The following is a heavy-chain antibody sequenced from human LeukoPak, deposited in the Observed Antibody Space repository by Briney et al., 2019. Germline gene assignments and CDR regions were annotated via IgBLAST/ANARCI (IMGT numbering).Heavy chain of an antibody. CDR1: AFTFSSYW. CDR3: ARGSDCSGGSCYSYWYFDL. J-gene: IGHJ2*01. D-gene: IGHD2-15*01. Sequence: PGGSLRLSCAASAFTFSSYWMHWVRQAPGKGLVWVSRINSDGSSTSYADSVKGRFTISRDNAKNTLYLQTNSLRAEDTAMYYCARGSDCSGGSCYSYWYFDLWGRGTLVTVSS. V-gene: IGHV3-74*01. CDR2: INSDGSST.